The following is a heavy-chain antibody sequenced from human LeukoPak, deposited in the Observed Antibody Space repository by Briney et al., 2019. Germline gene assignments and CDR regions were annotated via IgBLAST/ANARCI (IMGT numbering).Heavy chain of an antibody. V-gene: IGHV3-13*01. D-gene: IGHD3-22*01. J-gene: IGHJ4*02. CDR2: IDTGGDT. CDR3: AKGPSYYYDSSGYYYFDY. CDR1: GFTFSRHD. Sequence: GGSLRLSCAASGFTFSRHDMPWVRQATGKGLEWVSVIDTGGDTYYSDSVKGRFTISRENAKNSLYLQMNSLRAEDTAVYYCAKGPSYYYDSSGYYYFDYWGQGTLVTVSS.